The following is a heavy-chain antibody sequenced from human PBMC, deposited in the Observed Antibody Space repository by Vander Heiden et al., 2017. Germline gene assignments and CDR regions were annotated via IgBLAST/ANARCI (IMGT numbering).Heavy chain of an antibody. V-gene: IGHV1-69*01. CDR1: GGTVSCYA. D-gene: IGHD1-7*01. CDR3: ASCNWNYVSGNWFDP. CDR2: IIPIFGTA. J-gene: IGHJ5*02. Sequence: VHLVQCCGGLKTPGSSVKVSRYSPGGTVSCYAISWVRQAPGQGLEWMGGIIPIFGTANYAQKFQGRVTITADESTSTAYMELSSLRSDDTAVYYCASCNWNYVSGNWFDPWGQGTLVTVSS.